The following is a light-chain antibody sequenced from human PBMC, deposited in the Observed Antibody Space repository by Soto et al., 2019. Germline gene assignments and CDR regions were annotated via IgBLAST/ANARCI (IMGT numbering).Light chain of an antibody. V-gene: IGLV2-11*01. Sequence: QSALTQPRSVSGSPGQSVTISCTGTSSDVGGYNYGSWYQQHPGKDPKLMIYDVSKRASRVPDRFSGSKSGNTASLTISGLQAEDETDYYCCSYAGSYTYVFGTGSKLTLL. CDR2: DVS. J-gene: IGLJ1*01. CDR1: SSDVGGYNY. CDR3: CSYAGSYTYV.